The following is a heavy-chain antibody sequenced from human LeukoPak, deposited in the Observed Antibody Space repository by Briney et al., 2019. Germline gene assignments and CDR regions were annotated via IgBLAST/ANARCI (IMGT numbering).Heavy chain of an antibody. CDR2: ISPGGGTT. CDR1: GFSFGSEA. J-gene: IGHJ4*02. D-gene: IGHD1-26*01. V-gene: IGHV3-23*01. CDR3: AKSATVGIKAPFDC. Sequence: GGSLRLSCVVSGFSFGSEAMSWVRQAPGRGLEWVSSISPGGGTTYYADSVKGRFTISRDNSKNTLSLQMSSLRAEDTAVYYCAKSATVGIKAPFDCWGQGALVTVSS.